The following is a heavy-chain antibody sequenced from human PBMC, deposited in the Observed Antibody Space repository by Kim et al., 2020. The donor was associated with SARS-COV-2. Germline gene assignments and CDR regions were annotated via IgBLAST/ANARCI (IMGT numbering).Heavy chain of an antibody. V-gene: IGHV4-59*01. D-gene: IGHD5-12*01. CDR3: SGVEMATIEVPFDI. CDR1: GGSISSYY. CDR2: IYYSGST. J-gene: IGHJ3*02. Sequence: SETLSLTCTVSGGSISSYYWSWIRQPPGKGLEWIGYIYYSGSTNYNPSLKSRVTISVDTSKNQFSLKLSSVTAADTAVYYCSGVEMATIEVPFDIWGQGT.